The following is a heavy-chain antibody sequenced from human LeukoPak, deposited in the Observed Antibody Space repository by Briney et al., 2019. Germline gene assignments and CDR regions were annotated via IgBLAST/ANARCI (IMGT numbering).Heavy chain of an antibody. Sequence: GGSLRLSCASSGFTVSSNYMSWVRPAPGKGREGAALIYSGGSTYYADSVKSRFTIPRDNAKFTLYLQMNSLRAEDTAVYYCARARSYYYDRSGYLLGTPYDAFDIWGQGTMVTVSS. D-gene: IGHD3-22*01. CDR1: GFTVSSNY. J-gene: IGHJ3*02. CDR2: IYSGGST. V-gene: IGHV3-66*01. CDR3: ARARSYYYDRSGYLLGTPYDAFDI.